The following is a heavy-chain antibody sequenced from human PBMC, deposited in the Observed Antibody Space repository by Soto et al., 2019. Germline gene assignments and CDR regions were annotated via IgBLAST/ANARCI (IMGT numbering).Heavy chain of an antibody. J-gene: IGHJ4*02. CDR2: IYYSGST. CDR3: ARREGRFGDLHFDY. Sequence: SETLSLTCTVSGGSISSYYWSWIRQPPGKGLGWIGYIYYSGSTNYNPSLKSRVTISVDTSKNQFALKLSSVTAADTAVYYCARREGRFGDLHFDYWGQGTLVTVSS. V-gene: IGHV4-59*01. D-gene: IGHD3-10*01. CDR1: GGSISSYY.